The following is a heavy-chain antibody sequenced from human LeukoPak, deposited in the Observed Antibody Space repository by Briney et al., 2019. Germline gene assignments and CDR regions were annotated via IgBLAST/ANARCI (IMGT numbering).Heavy chain of an antibody. CDR1: GYTFTSYD. J-gene: IGHJ4*02. CDR3: ARGDSGSWDFDY. D-gene: IGHD6-13*01. V-gene: IGHV1-8*01. Sequence: ASVKVSCKASGYTFTSYDINWVRQATGRGLEWMGWMNPNSGNTGYAQKFQGRVTMTRNTSISTAYMELSSLRSEDTAVYYCARGDSGSWDFDYWGQGTLVTVSS. CDR2: MNPNSGNT.